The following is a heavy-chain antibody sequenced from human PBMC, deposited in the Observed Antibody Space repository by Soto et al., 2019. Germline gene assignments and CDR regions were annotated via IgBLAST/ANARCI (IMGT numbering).Heavy chain of an antibody. CDR3: AKVSGSSSWAIFDY. Sequence: LRLSSAASGFTLSSYAMSWVRQAAGKGLEWVSAISGSGGSTYYADSVKGRFTISRDNSKNTLYLQMNSLRAEGTAVYYCAKVSGSSSWAIFDYWGQGTLVTVS. CDR2: ISGSGGST. J-gene: IGHJ4*02. D-gene: IGHD6-13*01. CDR1: GFTLSSYA. V-gene: IGHV3-23*01.